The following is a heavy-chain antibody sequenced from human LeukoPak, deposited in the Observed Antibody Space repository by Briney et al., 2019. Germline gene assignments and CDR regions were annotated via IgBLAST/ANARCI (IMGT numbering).Heavy chain of an antibody. Sequence: PGGSLRLSCAAPGFTFRNYAMHWVRQAPGKGLEWVAVTSSDGSNEYYADSVRGRFSISRDNSKNTVYLQMNSLRAEDTALYYCVRPYTSSWYLFDYWGQGTLVTVSS. D-gene: IGHD6-13*01. V-gene: IGHV3-30*04. J-gene: IGHJ4*02. CDR2: TSSDGSNE. CDR3: VRPYTSSWYLFDY. CDR1: GFTFRNYA.